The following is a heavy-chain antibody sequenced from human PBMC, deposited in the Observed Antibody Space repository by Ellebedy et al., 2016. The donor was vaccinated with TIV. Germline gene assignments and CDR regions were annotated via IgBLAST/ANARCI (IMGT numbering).Heavy chain of an antibody. Sequence: GESLKISCAASGFTFSSYTMTWVRQAPGKGLEWVSYISSSSSTIYYADSVKGRFTISRDNAKNSLHLQMNSLRDEDTAVYYCARNDYGDVDYWGQGTLVTVSS. CDR1: GFTFSSYT. CDR2: ISSSSSTI. V-gene: IGHV3-48*02. J-gene: IGHJ4*02. D-gene: IGHD4-17*01. CDR3: ARNDYGDVDY.